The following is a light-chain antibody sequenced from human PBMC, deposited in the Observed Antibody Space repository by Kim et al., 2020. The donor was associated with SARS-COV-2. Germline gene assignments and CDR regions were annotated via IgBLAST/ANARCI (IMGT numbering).Light chain of an antibody. CDR2: GKN. CDR3: NSRDSSGNHQV. J-gene: IGLJ3*02. V-gene: IGLV3-19*01. Sequence: SSELTQDPAVSVALGQTVRITCQGDSLRSSYASWYQQKPGQAPVLVIYGKNNRPSGIPDRFSGSSSGNTASLTITGAQAEDEADYYCNSRDSSGNHQVFG. CDR1: SLRSSY.